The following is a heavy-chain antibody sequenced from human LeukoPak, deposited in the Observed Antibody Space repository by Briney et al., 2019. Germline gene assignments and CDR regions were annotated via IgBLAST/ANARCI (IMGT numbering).Heavy chain of an antibody. V-gene: IGHV4-4*02. CDR2: IYHSGNT. CDR3: ARDRSYYSDTGADY. J-gene: IGHJ4*02. CDR1: GGSISSSNW. Sequence: SETLSLTCAVSGGSISSSNWWSWVRQPPGKGLEWIGEIYHSGNTNYNPSLWSRLSISIDTSRNQFSLRLSSVTAADTAIYYCARDRSYYSDTGADYWGQGIMVIVSS. D-gene: IGHD3-22*01.